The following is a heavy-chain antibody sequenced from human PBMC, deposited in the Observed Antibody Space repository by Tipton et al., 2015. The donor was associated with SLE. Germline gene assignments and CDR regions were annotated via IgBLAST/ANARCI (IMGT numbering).Heavy chain of an antibody. CDR2: VSDDGSSA. CDR3: ARDLRFYGSGSRYYFDH. Sequence: GSLRLSCAASGFTFSKYWMHWVRQAPGKGLMWVSRVSDDGSSADYADSVNGRFIISRDTSKNTLYLQMNTLRPEDTGFYYCARDLRFYGSGSRYYFDHWGQGTSVTVSP. J-gene: IGHJ4*02. D-gene: IGHD3-10*01. V-gene: IGHV3-74*01. CDR1: GFTFSKYW.